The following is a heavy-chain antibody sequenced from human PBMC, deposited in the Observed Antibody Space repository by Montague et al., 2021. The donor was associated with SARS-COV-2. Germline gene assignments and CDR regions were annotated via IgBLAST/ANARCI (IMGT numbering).Heavy chain of an antibody. CDR3: VRYSGWFYFDF. Sequence: CAISGDSVVELRRRLGEHTSELQSRFEFVCRPLYENKWYSDYAPSVRGRLTVNPDASKNEFSLELNYVTPEDTAVYYCVRYSGWFYFDFWCQGTLVTVSS. CDR1: GDSVVELRRR. J-gene: IGHJ4*02. V-gene: IGHV6-1*01. D-gene: IGHD6-19*01. CDR2: PLYENKWYS.